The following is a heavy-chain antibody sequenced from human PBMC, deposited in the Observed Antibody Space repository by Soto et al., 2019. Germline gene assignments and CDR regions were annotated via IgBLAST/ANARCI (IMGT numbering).Heavy chain of an antibody. Sequence: SETLSLTCIVSGDSIRDYYWNWVRQPPGKGLEWIGYIFYNGSTNYNPSLKSRVTISVDTSKNQFSLKLTSVTAADTAVFYCAREGYSYGPGYYYYYMDVWGKGTTVTVSS. CDR1: GDSIRDYY. V-gene: IGHV4-59*01. CDR2: IFYNGST. J-gene: IGHJ6*03. D-gene: IGHD5-18*01. CDR3: AREGYSYGPGYYYYYMDV.